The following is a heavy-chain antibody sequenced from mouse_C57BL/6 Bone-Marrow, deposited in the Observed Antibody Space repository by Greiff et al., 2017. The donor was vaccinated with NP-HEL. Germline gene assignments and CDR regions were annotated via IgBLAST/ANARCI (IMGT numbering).Heavy chain of an antibody. CDR3: ARHLFTTVVYFDY. J-gene: IGHJ2*01. Sequence: EVQGVESGGDLVKPGGSLKLSCAASGFTFSSYGMSWVRQTPDKRLEWVATISSGGSYTYYPDSVKGRFTITRDNAKNTQYLQMSRLKSEDTAVYYFARHLFTTVVYFDYWGQGTTLTVSS. CDR2: ISSGGSYT. V-gene: IGHV5-6*01. D-gene: IGHD1-1*01. CDR1: GFTFSSYG.